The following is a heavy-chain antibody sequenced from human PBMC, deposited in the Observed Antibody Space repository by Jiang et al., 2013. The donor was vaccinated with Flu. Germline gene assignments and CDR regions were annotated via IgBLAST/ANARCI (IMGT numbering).Heavy chain of an antibody. J-gene: IGHJ6*02. CDR1: WLHYYLL. CDR2: IYNSENI. D-gene: IGHD3-16*01. V-gene: IGHV4-4*07. CDR3: VGRRPGTSFVWGV. Sequence: GLVKPSETPVPHLHCLWWLHYYLLLELDPAARRKGLEWIGRIYNSENINYNPSLESRVTMSVDTSKNQFSLKMTSVTAADTAVYYCVGRRPGTSFVWGVWGQGTTVTVSS.